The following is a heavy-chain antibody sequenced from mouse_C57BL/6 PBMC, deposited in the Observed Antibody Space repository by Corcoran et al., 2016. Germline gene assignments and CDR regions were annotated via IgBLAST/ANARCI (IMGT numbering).Heavy chain of an antibody. CDR1: GYAFSSYW. CDR2: IYPGDGDT. Sequence: QVQLQQSGAELVKPGASGKISCKASGYAFSSYWMNWVKQRPGKGLEWIGQIYPGDGDTNYNGKFKGKATLTADKSSSTAYMQLSSLTSEDSEVYFCAREWKITTWYFDVWGTGTTVTVSS. J-gene: IGHJ1*03. V-gene: IGHV1-80*01. CDR3: AREWKITTWYFDV. D-gene: IGHD1-1*01.